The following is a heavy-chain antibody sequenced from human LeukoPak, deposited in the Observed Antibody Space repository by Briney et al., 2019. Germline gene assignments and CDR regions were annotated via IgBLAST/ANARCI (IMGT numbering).Heavy chain of an antibody. CDR2: ISYDGSNK. CDR1: GFTFSSYG. J-gene: IGHJ6*04. V-gene: IGHV3-30*03. D-gene: IGHD3-10*01. CDR3: ARGSSQTSFMVRGVLRYNYYGMDV. Sequence: GRSLRLSCAASGFTFSSYGMHWVRQAPGKGLEWVAVISYDGSNKYYADSVKGRFTISRDNSKNTLYLQMNSLRAEDTAVYYCARGSSQTSFMVRGVLRYNYYGMDVWGKGTTVTVSS.